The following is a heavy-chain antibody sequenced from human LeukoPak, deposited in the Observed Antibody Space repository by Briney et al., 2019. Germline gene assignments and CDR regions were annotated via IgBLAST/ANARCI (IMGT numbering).Heavy chain of an antibody. CDR2: IKADGLER. Sequence: GGSLRLSCVVSGFDFSDFWMTWVRQTPGKGLEWVANIKADGLERNYVDSVKGRFTISRDNSKDTLYLQMSSVRVDDTAVYYCARDRGRYYDSRGFYWGYYFDSWGQGILVTVST. V-gene: IGHV3-7*03. D-gene: IGHD3-22*01. CDR3: ARDRGRYYDSRGFYWGYYFDS. CDR1: GFDFSDFW. J-gene: IGHJ4*02.